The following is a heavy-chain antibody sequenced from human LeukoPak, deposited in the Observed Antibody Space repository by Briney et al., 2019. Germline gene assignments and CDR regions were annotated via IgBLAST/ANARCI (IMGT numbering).Heavy chain of an antibody. J-gene: IGHJ4*02. CDR2: IYYSGST. V-gene: IGHV4-39*07. Sequence: PSETLSLTCSVYGGSISSSSCYWGWIRQPTGKGLKWIGSIYYSGSTYYNPSLKSRVTISVDTSKNQFSLKLSSVTAADTAVYYCARNDFGDYTIAYRGQRTLVTVSS. CDR3: ARNDFGDYTIAY. D-gene: IGHD4-17*01. CDR1: GGSISSSSCY.